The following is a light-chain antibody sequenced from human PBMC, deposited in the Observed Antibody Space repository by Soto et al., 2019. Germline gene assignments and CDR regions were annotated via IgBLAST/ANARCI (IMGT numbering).Light chain of an antibody. J-gene: IGKJ5*01. CDR2: GAS. CDR3: QQYNNWLIT. CDR1: QSVSSN. V-gene: IGKV3D-15*01. Sequence: DIVMTQSPATLSVSVGDRDTITCRASQSVSSNLAWYQQKPGQAPRLLIYGASTRATGIPARFSGSGSGTEFTLTISSLQSEDFAVYYCQQYNNWLITFGQGTRLEIK.